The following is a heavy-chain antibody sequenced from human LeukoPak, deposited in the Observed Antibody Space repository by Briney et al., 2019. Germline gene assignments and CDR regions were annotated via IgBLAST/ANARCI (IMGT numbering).Heavy chain of an antibody. CDR1: GGSFSGYY. V-gene: IGHV4-34*01. D-gene: IGHD2-8*01. CDR2: INHSGST. J-gene: IGHJ4*02. CDR3: ARAPLYCTNGVCLDYFDY. Sequence: SETLSLTCAVYGGSFSGYYWSWIRQPPGKGLEWIGEINHSGSTNYNPSLKSRVTISVDTSENQFSLKLSSVTAADTAVYYCARAPLYCTNGVCLDYFDYWGQGTLVTVSS.